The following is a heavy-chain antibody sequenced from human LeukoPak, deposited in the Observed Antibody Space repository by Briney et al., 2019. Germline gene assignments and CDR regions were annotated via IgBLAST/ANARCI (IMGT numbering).Heavy chain of an antibody. CDR2: IYSGGST. CDR3: ARDSNYDF. J-gene: IGHJ4*02. D-gene: IGHD6-13*01. Sequence: GGSLRLPCAASGFTVSSTYMSWVRQAPGKGLQWVSVIYSGGSTFYADSVKGRFTISRDNSKNTLSLQMNSLRAEDTAVYYCARDSNYDFWGQGTLVTVSS. CDR1: GFTVSSTY. V-gene: IGHV3-66*02.